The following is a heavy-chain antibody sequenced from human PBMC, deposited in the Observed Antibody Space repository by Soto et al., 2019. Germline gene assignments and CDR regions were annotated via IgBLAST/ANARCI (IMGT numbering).Heavy chain of an antibody. CDR3: ARPSGYSSGTVYYYGMDV. CDR1: GGSISSSSYY. J-gene: IGHJ6*02. Sequence: LSLTCTVSGGSISSSSYYWGWIRQPPGKGLEWIGSIYYSGSTYYNPSLKSRVTISVDTSKNQFSLKLSSVTAADTAVYYCARPSGYSSGTVYYYGMDVWGQGTTVTVSS. V-gene: IGHV4-39*01. CDR2: IYYSGST. D-gene: IGHD6-19*01.